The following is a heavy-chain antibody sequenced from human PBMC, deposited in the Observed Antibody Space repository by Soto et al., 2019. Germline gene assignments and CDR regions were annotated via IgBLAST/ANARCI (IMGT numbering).Heavy chain of an antibody. CDR2: ISDYNGNT. CDR3: AREGYYSGSGTYSPPRYYGMDA. D-gene: IGHD3-10*01. CDR1: GYRFIDYG. Sequence: QVRLEQSGAEVKQPGASVKVSCKASGYRFIDYGITWVRQAPGQGLEWMGWISDYNGNTHYGKKFQGRVTMTTETSTRTAYMELKSLRSDDTAVYFWAREGYYSGSGTYSPPRYYGMDAWGQGTTVTVSS. J-gene: IGHJ6*02. V-gene: IGHV1-18*01.